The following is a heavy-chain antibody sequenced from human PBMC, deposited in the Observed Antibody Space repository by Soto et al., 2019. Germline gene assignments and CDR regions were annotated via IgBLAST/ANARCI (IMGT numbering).Heavy chain of an antibody. Sequence: ASVKVSCKASGGTFSSYAISWVRQAPGQGLEWMGGIIPIFGTANYAQKFQGRVTITADESTSTAYMELSSLRSKDTAVYYCASSTSGTIFGVVIIPPYYYYGMDVWGQGTTVTVSS. CDR2: IIPIFGTA. CDR3: ASSTSGTIFGVVIIPPYYYYGMDV. D-gene: IGHD3-3*01. V-gene: IGHV1-69*13. CDR1: GGTFSSYA. J-gene: IGHJ6*02.